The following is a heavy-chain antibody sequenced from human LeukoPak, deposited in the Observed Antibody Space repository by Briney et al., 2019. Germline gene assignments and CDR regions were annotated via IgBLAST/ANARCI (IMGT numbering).Heavy chain of an antibody. CDR1: GGSISSGD. Sequence: ETLSLTCTVSGGSISSGDYYWSWIRQLPGKGLEYVSAISSNGGSTYYANSVKGRFTISRDNSKNTLYLQMGSLRAEDMAVYYCARVGYTSYYYYGMDVWGQGTTVTVSS. V-gene: IGHV3-64*01. J-gene: IGHJ6*02. CDR2: ISSNGGST. D-gene: IGHD6-13*01. CDR3: ARVGYTSYYYYGMDV.